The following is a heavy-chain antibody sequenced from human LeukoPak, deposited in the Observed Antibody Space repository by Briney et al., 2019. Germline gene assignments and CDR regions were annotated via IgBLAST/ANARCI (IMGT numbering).Heavy chain of an antibody. V-gene: IGHV1-24*01. CDR1: GYTLTELS. CDR2: FDPEDGET. J-gene: IGHJ4*02. CDR3: AIISGSYGSTVDFDY. Sequence: ASVKVSCKVSGYTLTELSMHWVRQAPGKGLEWMGGFDPEDGETIYAQKFQGRVTMTEDTSTDTAYMELSSLRSEDTAVYYCAIISGSYGSTVDFDYWGQGTLVTVSS. D-gene: IGHD1-26*01.